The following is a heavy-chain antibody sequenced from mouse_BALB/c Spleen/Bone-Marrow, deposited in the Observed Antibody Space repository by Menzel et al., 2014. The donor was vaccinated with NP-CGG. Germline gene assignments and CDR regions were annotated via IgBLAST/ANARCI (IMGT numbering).Heavy chain of an antibody. CDR3: ARDRRYDLAWFAY. V-gene: IGHV7-3*02. J-gene: IGHJ3*01. D-gene: IGHD2-14*01. Sequence: EVQLQQSGGGLVQPGGSLRLSCATSGFTSTDYYMSWVRQPPGKALEWLGFIRNKANGYTTEYSASVKGRFTISRDNSQSILYLQMNTLRAEDSATYYCARDRRYDLAWFAYWGQGTLVTVSA. CDR1: GFTSTDYY. CDR2: IRNKANGYTT.